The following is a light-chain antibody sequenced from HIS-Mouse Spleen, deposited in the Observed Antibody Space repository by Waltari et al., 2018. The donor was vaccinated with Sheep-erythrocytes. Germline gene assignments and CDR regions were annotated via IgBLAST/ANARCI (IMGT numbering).Light chain of an antibody. CDR2: DVS. Sequence: QSALTQPRSVSGSPGQSVTIPCTGTSSDVGGYNEVSWYQQHPGKAPKLMVYDVSKRPSGVPDRFSGSKSGNTDSLTISGLQAEDEADYYCCSYAGSYNHVFATGTKVTVL. J-gene: IGLJ1*01. V-gene: IGLV2-11*01. CDR1: SSDVGGYNE. CDR3: CSYAGSYNHV.